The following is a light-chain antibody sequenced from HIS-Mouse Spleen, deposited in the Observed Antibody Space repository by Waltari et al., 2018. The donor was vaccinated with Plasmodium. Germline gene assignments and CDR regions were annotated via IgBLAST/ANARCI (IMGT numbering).Light chain of an antibody. Sequence: SYELTQPPSVSVSPGQTASITCSGDKLGDKYACWYQQKPGPSPVLVIYQDSKRPSGIPERFPGSNSGNTATRTISGTQAMDEADYYCQAWDSSTDYVFGTGTKVTVL. J-gene: IGLJ1*01. V-gene: IGLV3-1*01. CDR2: QDS. CDR3: QAWDSSTDYV. CDR1: KLGDKY.